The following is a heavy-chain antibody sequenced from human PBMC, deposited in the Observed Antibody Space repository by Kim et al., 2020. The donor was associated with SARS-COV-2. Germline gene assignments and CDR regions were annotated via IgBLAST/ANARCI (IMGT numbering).Heavy chain of an antibody. V-gene: IGHV1-18*04. CDR1: GYTFTSYG. CDR3: AREYCSSTSCPLSGMDV. D-gene: IGHD2-2*01. CDR2: ISAYNGNT. Sequence: ASVKVSCKASGYTFTSYGISWVRQAPGQGLEWMGWISAYNGNTNYAQKLQGRVTMTTDTSTSTAYMELRSLRSDDTAVYYCAREYCSSTSCPLSGMDVWGQGTTVTVSS. J-gene: IGHJ6*02.